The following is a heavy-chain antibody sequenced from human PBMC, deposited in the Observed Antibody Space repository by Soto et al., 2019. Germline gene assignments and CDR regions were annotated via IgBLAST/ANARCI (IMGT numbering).Heavy chain of an antibody. CDR2: ISSSSSTI. Sequence: GGSLRLSCAASGFTFSSYSMNWVRQAPGKGLEWVSYISSSSSTIYYADSVKGRFTISRDNAKNSLYLQMNSLRDEDTAVYYCARDGRYQQLSLYYYGMDVWGQGTTVTVSS. CDR3: ARDGRYQQLSLYYYGMDV. V-gene: IGHV3-48*02. D-gene: IGHD6-13*01. CDR1: GFTFSSYS. J-gene: IGHJ6*02.